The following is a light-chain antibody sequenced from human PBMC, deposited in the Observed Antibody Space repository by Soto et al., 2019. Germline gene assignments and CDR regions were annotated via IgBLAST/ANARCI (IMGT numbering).Light chain of an antibody. CDR2: LAY. V-gene: IGKV2-28*01. CDR1: QSLLHINGYNY. Sequence: DIAVTHSPLSLPVTPVDPTSISFLSSQSLLHINGYNYLDWYLQKPGQSKQIMIYLAYNRASGVNDRFSGSGSGTDFTLKIRRVEAEDFGVYYCIKTLQTQLNCGGGNKVDIK. J-gene: IGKJ4*01. CDR3: IKTLQTQLN.